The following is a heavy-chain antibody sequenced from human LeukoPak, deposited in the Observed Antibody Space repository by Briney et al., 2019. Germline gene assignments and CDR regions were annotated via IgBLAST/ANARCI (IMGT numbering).Heavy chain of an antibody. CDR2: ISAYNGNT. D-gene: IGHD3-22*01. Sequence: ASXXXSCKASGDTFISYAISWVRQAPGQGLEWMGWISAYNGNTNYAQKLQGRVTMTTDTSKSKAYMELRSLRSDDTAVYYCAREGHYDSSVLIDYWGQGTLVTVSS. CDR3: AREGHYDSSVLIDY. V-gene: IGHV1-18*01. CDR1: GDTFISYA. J-gene: IGHJ4*02.